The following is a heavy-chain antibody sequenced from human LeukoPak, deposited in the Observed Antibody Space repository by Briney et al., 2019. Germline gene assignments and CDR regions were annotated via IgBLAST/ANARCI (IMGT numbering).Heavy chain of an antibody. V-gene: IGHV3-20*04. CDR1: GFTFDDYG. CDR2: INWNGGSI. Sequence: GGSLRLSCAASGFTFDDYGMSWVRQAPGKGLEWVSGINWNGGSIGYADSVKGRFTISRDNTKNSLYLQMNSLRAEDTALYYCARGVTIFGVVRNAFDIWGQGTPVTVSS. D-gene: IGHD3-3*01. CDR3: ARGVTIFGVVRNAFDI. J-gene: IGHJ3*02.